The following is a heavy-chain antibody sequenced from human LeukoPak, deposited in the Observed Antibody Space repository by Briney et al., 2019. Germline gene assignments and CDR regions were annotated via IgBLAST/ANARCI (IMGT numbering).Heavy chain of an antibody. D-gene: IGHD6-13*01. CDR2: IYYSGPT. Sequence: SETLSLTCTVSGGSISSSSYYWGWIRQPPGKGLEWIGTIYYSGPTYYNPSLKSRVTISVDTSKSQFSLNLSSVPAADTAVYYCARVLAAAGTLHFDFWGQGTLVTVSS. J-gene: IGHJ4*02. CDR3: ARVLAAAGTLHFDF. CDR1: GGSISSSSYY. V-gene: IGHV4-39*01.